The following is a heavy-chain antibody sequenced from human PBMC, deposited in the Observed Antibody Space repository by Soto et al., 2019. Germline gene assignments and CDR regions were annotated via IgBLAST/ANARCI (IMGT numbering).Heavy chain of an antibody. CDR2: INPNSGGT. V-gene: IGHV1-2*02. CDR3: ARDLGYCSGGSCYSFDP. Sequence: GASVKVSCKVSGYTFTGYYMHWVRQAPGQGLEWMGWINPNSGGTNYAQKFQGRVTMTRDTSISTAYMELSRLRSDDTAVYYCARDLGYCSGGSCYSFDPWGQGTLVTVSS. D-gene: IGHD2-15*01. CDR1: GYTFTGYY. J-gene: IGHJ5*02.